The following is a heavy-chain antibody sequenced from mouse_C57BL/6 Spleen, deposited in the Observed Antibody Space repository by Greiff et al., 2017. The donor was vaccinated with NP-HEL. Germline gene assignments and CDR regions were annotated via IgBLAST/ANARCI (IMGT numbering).Heavy chain of an antibody. CDR1: GYAFSSSW. CDR3: ARSTPAWFAY. CDR2: IYPGDGDT. Sequence: VQLQQSGPELVKPGASVKISCKASGYAFSSSWMNWVKQRPGKGLEWIGRIYPGDGDTNYNGKFKGKATLTADNSSSTAYMQLSSLTSEDSAVYFCARSTPAWFAYWGQGTLVTVSA. V-gene: IGHV1-82*01. J-gene: IGHJ3*01.